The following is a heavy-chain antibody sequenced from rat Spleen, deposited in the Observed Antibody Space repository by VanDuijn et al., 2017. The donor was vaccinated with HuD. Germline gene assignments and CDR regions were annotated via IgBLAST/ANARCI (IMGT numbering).Heavy chain of an antibody. D-gene: IGHD4-3*01. V-gene: IGHV5-46*01. Sequence: EVQLVESGGGLVQPGRSMKLSCVASGFTFSSFPMAWVRPAPTQGLEWFATINYDGRSTFYRDSVRARFTISRDNTKNTIYLQMDSLKSEDTATYYCARHGRGGTTYYYVMDVWGQGASVTVSS. CDR1: GFTFSSFP. CDR3: ARHGRGGTTYYYVMDV. J-gene: IGHJ4*01. CDR2: INYDGRST.